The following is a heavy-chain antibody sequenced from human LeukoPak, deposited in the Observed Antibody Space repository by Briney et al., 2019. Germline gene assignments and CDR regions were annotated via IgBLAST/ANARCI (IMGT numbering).Heavy chain of an antibody. CDR3: ATCNRRELLRRFNFCYFDY. CDR2: FDPEDGET. CDR1: GYTLTELS. V-gene: IGHV1-24*01. J-gene: IGHJ4*02. D-gene: IGHD1-26*01. Sequence: GASVKISCKVSGYTLTELSMHWVRQAPGKGLEWMGGFDPEDGETIYAQKFQGRVTMTEDTSTDTAYMELSSLRSEDTAVYYCATCNRRELLRRFNFCYFDYWGQGTLVTVSS.